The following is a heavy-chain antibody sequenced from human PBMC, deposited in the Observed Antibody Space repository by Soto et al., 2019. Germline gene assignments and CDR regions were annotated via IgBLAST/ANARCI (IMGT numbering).Heavy chain of an antibody. CDR2: INAGNGNT. J-gene: IGHJ6*02. CDR1: GYTFTSYA. V-gene: IGHV1-3*01. CDR3: ARDRGSSSWYDRDPGYYGMDV. D-gene: IGHD6-13*01. Sequence: GASVKVSCKASGYTFTSYAMHWVRQAPGQRLEWMGWINAGNGNTKYSQKFQGRVTITRDTSASTAYMELSSLRSEDTAVYYCARDRGSSSWYDRDPGYYGMDVWGQGTTVTVSS.